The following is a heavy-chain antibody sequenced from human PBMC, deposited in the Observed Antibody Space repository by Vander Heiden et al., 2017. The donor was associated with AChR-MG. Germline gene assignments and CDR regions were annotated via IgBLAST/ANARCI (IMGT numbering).Heavy chain of an antibody. D-gene: IGHD6-13*01. CDR1: GFVLSNYA. J-gene: IGHJ4*02. Sequence: EVHLLESGGGLVQPGGSLRPSCAASGFVLSNYAMSWVRPAPGKGLDWVSGISGSGSITYDPDSVKGRFIISRDNSRNTVYLQMNGLRAEDTAIYYCTKGDPGHSSSWYFDSWGQGTQVTVSS. CDR2: ISGSGSIT. V-gene: IGHV3-23*01. CDR3: TKGDPGHSSSWYFDS.